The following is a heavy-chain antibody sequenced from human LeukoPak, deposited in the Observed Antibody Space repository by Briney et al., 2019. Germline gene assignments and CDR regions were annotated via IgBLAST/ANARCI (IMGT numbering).Heavy chain of an antibody. CDR3: ARVYCGGDCYPTSYYYYGMDV. CDR1: GGSISSSSYY. Sequence: SETLSLTCTVSGGSISSSSYYWSWIRQPPGKGLEWIGYIYYTGITNYNPSLKNRVTMSVDTSKNQFSLKLNSVTAADTAVYYCARVYCGGDCYPTSYYYYGMDVWGQGTTVTVSS. CDR2: IYYTGIT. V-gene: IGHV4-61*05. D-gene: IGHD2-21*02. J-gene: IGHJ6*02.